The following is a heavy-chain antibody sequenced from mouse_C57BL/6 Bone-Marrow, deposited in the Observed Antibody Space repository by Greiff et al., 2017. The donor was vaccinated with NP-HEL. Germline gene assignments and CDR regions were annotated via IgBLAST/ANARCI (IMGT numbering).Heavy chain of an antibody. CDR2: IDPEDGAT. J-gene: IGHJ2*01. V-gene: IGHV14-2*01. D-gene: IGHD1-1*01. Sequence: EVKLMESGAELVKPGASVKLSCTASGFNIKDYYMHWVKQRTEQGLEWIGRIDPEDGATKYAPKFQGKATITADTSSDTAYLQLSSLTSEDTAVYYCARQAYYGSSYDYWGQGTTLTVSS. CDR3: ARQAYYGSSYDY. CDR1: GFNIKDYY.